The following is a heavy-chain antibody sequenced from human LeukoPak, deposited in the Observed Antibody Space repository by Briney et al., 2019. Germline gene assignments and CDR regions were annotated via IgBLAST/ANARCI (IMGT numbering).Heavy chain of an antibody. D-gene: IGHD6-13*01. V-gene: IGHV1-2*04. CDR2: INPNSGGT. J-gene: IGHJ5*02. Sequence: ASVKVSCKASGYTFTGYYMHWVRQAPGQGLEWMGWINPNSGGTNYAQKFQGWVTMTRDTSISTAYMELSRLRSDDTAVYYCARESIAAAFPHVPRNWFDPWGQGTLVTVSS. CDR3: ARESIAAAFPHVPRNWFDP. CDR1: GYTFTGYY.